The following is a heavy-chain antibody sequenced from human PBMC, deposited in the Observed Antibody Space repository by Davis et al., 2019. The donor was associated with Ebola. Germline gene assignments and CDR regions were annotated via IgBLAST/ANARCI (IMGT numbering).Heavy chain of an antibody. CDR1: GYTFKNYA. CDR2: ISAYNGNT. D-gene: IGHD1-26*01. J-gene: IGHJ3*02. V-gene: IGHV1-18*01. Sequence: ASVKVSCKASGYTFKNYAISWVRQAPGQGLEWMGWISAYNGNTNYAQILQGRVAMTTDTSTGTAYMELRSLRSDDTAVYFCARTSIVGTTTTASDIWGQGTLVTVSS. CDR3: ARTSIVGTTTTASDI.